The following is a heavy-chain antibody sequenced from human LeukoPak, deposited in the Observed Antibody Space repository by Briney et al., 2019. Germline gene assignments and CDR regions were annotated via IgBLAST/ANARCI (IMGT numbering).Heavy chain of an antibody. J-gene: IGHJ4*02. CDR1: GFTFSNYG. D-gene: IGHD3-10*01. CDR2: ISRRDDYT. CDR3: ANDYRSGSFHDF. Sequence: GGSLRLSCAASGFTFSNYGIHWVRQPPGKGLEWVSVISRRDDYTYYADSVKGRFTISRDNSKNTLYLQMNTLRAEDTAVYYCANDYRSGSFHDFWGQGTLVTVSS. V-gene: IGHV3-23*01.